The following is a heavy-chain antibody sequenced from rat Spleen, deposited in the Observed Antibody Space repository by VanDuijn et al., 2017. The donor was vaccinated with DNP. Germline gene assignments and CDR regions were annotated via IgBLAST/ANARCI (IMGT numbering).Heavy chain of an antibody. CDR2: ITRSGGSP. D-gene: IGHD1-1*01. Sequence: EVQLVESGGGLVQPGRSLTLSCVASGFTFNNYWMAWIRQVPGKGLEWVASITRSGGSPFYPDSVKDRFTISRDNAKNTLYLQMDSLRSEDTATYYCARDQRLQWDYFDDWGQGVMVTVSS. CDR1: GFTFNNYW. V-gene: IGHV5-31*01. CDR3: ARDQRLQWDYFDD. J-gene: IGHJ2*01.